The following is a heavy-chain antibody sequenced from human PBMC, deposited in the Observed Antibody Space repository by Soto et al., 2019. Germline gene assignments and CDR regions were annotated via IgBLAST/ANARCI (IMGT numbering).Heavy chain of an antibody. CDR3: ARIVSGYQLLSGAFDI. D-gene: IGHD2-2*01. J-gene: IGHJ3*02. Sequence: GESLKISCAASGFTFSDYYMSWIRQAPGKGLEWVSYISSSSSYTNYADSVKGRFTISRDNAKNSLYLQMNSLRAEDTAVYYCARIVSGYQLLSGAFDIWGQGTMVTVSS. CDR1: GFTFSDYY. CDR2: ISSSSSYT. V-gene: IGHV3-11*06.